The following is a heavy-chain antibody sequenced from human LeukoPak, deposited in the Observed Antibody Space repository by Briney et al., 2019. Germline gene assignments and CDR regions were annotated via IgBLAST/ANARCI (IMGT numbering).Heavy chain of an antibody. Sequence: SETLSLTCAVYGGSFSGYYWSWLRQPPGKGLEWIGEINHSGSTNYNPSLKSRVTISVDTSKNQFSLKLSSVTAADTAVYYCASESTRNWFDPWGQGTLVTVSS. CDR3: ASESTRNWFDP. V-gene: IGHV4-34*01. CDR1: GGSFSGYY. CDR2: INHSGST. J-gene: IGHJ5*02.